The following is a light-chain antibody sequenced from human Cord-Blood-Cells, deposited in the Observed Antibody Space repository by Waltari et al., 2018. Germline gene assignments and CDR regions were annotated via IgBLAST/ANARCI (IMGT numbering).Light chain of an antibody. V-gene: IGKV4-1*01. Sequence: DIVMTQSPDSLAVSLGERATINCKSSQSVLYSSNNKNYLAWYQQKPGQPPKLLIYWASTRESGVPDRFSVSGSGTDFTLTISSLQAEGVAVYYCQQYYSTPWTFGQGTKVEIK. CDR2: WAS. CDR1: QSVLYSSNNKNY. CDR3: QQYYSTPWT. J-gene: IGKJ1*01.